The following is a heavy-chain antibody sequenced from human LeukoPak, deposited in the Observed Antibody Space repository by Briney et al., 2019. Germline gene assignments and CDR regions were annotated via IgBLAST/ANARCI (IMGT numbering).Heavy chain of an antibody. CDR1: GGSISSSSYY. Sequence: SETLSLTCTVSGGSISSSSYYWGWIRQPPGKGLEGIGNIYYSVSTYYNPSLRSRVTISVDTSKNQFSLKLNSVTAADTAVYYCARQGGSYYTPLDSWGQGTLVTVSS. D-gene: IGHD1-26*01. CDR2: IYYSVST. J-gene: IGHJ4*02. V-gene: IGHV4-39*01. CDR3: ARQGGSYYTPLDS.